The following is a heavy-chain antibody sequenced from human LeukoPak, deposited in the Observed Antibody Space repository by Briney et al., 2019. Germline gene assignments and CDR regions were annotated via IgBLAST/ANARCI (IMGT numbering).Heavy chain of an antibody. Sequence: GGSLRLSCAASGFTFSSYAMSWVRQAPGKGLEWVSYISSIGSYTNYADSVKGRFTVSRDNAKNSLYLQMNSLRVEDTAVYYCASPAAGTNFDCWGQGTLVTVSS. CDR3: ASPAAGTNFDC. J-gene: IGHJ4*02. CDR1: GFTFSSYA. D-gene: IGHD6-13*01. CDR2: ISSIGSYT. V-gene: IGHV3-11*03.